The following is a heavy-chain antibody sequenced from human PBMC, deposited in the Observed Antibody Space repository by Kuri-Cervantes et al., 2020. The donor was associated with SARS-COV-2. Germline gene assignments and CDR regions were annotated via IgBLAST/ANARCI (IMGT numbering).Heavy chain of an antibody. CDR1: GNTLTELP. CDR3: ARGFGYSSGWSFHFDY. CDR2: INPNSGGT. V-gene: IGHV1-2*02. Sequence: ASVKVSCKVSGNTLTELPLHWVRQAPGQGLEWMGWINPNSGGTNYAQKFQGRVTMTRDTSISTACMELSRLRSDDTAVYYCARGFGYSSGWSFHFDYWGQGTLVTVSS. D-gene: IGHD6-19*01. J-gene: IGHJ4*02.